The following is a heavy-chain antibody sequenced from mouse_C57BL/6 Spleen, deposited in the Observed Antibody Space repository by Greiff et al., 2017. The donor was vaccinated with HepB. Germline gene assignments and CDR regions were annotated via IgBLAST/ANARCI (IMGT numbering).Heavy chain of an antibody. Sequence: EVQLQQSGAELVKPGASVKLSCTASGFNIKDYYMHWVKQRTEQGLEWIGRIDPEDGETKYAPKFQGKANITADTSANTAYLQRSSLPSEDTAVYYCGRGDSNYLFAYWGQGTLVTVAA. V-gene: IGHV14-2*01. CDR1: GFNIKDYY. CDR3: GRGDSNYLFAY. CDR2: IDPEDGET. D-gene: IGHD2-5*01. J-gene: IGHJ3*01.